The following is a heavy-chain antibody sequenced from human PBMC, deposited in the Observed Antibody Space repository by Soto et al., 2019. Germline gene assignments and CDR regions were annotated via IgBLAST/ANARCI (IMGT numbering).Heavy chain of an antibody. Sequence: PSETLALTFAVSGGSISSSNWWSWVRQPPGKGLEWIGEIYHSGSTNYNPSLKSRVTISVDKSKNQFSLKLSSVTAADTAVYYCARDEEHSSGWYGKTDYWGQGTLVTVSS. J-gene: IGHJ4*02. CDR2: IYHSGST. CDR1: GGSISSSNW. V-gene: IGHV4-4*02. CDR3: ARDEEHSSGWYGKTDY. D-gene: IGHD6-19*01.